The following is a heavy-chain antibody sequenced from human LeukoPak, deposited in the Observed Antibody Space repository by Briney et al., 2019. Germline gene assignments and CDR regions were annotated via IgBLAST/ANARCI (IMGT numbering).Heavy chain of an antibody. CDR1: GFTFSSYA. D-gene: IGHD6-13*01. V-gene: IGHV3-30-3*01. CDR2: ISYDGSNK. Sequence: GRSLRLSCAASGFTFSSYAMHWVRQAPGKGLEWVAVISYDGSNKYYADSVKGRFTISRDNSKNTLYLQMNSLRAEDTAVYYCARSIAAAGTNWGQGTLVTVSS. J-gene: IGHJ4*02. CDR3: ARSIAAAGTN.